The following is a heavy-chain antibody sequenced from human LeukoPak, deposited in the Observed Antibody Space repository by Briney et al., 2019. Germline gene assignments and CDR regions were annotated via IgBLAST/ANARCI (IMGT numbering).Heavy chain of an antibody. Sequence: SETLSLTCTVSGGSISSYYWSWIRQPPGKGLEWIGYIYYSGSTNYNPSLKSRVTISVDTSKNQFSLKLSSVTSADTAVYYCARVGGSNHYYYGMDVWGQGTTVTVSS. D-gene: IGHD1-26*01. CDR2: IYYSGST. CDR1: GGSISSYY. J-gene: IGHJ6*02. V-gene: IGHV4-59*01. CDR3: ARVGGSNHYYYGMDV.